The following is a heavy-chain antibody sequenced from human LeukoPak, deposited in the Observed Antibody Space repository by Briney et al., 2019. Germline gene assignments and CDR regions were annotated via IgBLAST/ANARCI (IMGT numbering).Heavy chain of an antibody. CDR1: GGSFSGYY. CDR2: INHSGST. CDR3: ARGRRYYFQH. V-gene: IGHV4-34*01. D-gene: IGHD3-9*01. Sequence: PSETLSLTCAVYGGSFSGYYWSWIRQPPGKGLEWIGEINHSGSTNYNPSLKSRVTISVDTSKNQFSLKLSSVTAADTAVYYCARGRRYYFQHWGQGTLVTVSS. J-gene: IGHJ1*01.